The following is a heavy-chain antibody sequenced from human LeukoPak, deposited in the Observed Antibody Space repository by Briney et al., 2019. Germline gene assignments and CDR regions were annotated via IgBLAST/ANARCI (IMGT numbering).Heavy chain of an antibody. CDR1: GFTFSSDG. J-gene: IGHJ4*02. CDR2: ISYDGSNK. Sequence: PGGSLRLSCAASGFTFSSDGMHWVRQAPGKGLEWVAVISYDGSNKYYADSVKGRFTISRDNSKNTLYLQMNSLRAEDTAVYYCLVLMVYAIDYWGQGTLVTVSS. D-gene: IGHD2-8*01. V-gene: IGHV3-30*03. CDR3: LVLMVYAIDY.